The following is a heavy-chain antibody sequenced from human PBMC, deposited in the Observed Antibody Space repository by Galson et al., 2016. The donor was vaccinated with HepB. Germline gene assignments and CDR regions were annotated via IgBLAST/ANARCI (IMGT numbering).Heavy chain of an antibody. CDR3: ATSMGGVRGVIDS. Sequence: SETLSLTCGVYGGSFSGYFWSWIRQPPGKGLEWIGEINHSESTNYNPSLKSRVTISVDTSKNQFSLKLSSVTAADTAVYYCATSMGGVRGVIDSWGQGALVTVSS. V-gene: IGHV4-34*01. J-gene: IGHJ5*01. CDR1: GGSFSGYF. D-gene: IGHD3-10*02. CDR2: INHSEST.